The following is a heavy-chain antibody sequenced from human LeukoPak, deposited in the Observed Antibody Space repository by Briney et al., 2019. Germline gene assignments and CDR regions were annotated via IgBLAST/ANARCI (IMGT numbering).Heavy chain of an antibody. V-gene: IGHV3-7*01. CDR2: IKQDGSEK. CDR3: AELGITMIGGV. Sequence: PGGSLRLSCAASGFTFSKSWMSWVRQAPGKGLEWVANIKQDGSEKYYVDSVKGRFTISRDNAKNSLYLQMNSLRAEDTAVYYCAELGITMIGGVWGKGTTVTISS. D-gene: IGHD3-10*02. CDR1: GFTFSKSW. J-gene: IGHJ6*04.